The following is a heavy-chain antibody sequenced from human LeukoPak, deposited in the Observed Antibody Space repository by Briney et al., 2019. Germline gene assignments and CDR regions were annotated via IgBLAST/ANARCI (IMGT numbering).Heavy chain of an antibody. CDR1: GYTFTSYG. J-gene: IGHJ5*02. CDR2: ISAYNGNT. D-gene: IGHD2-21*02. V-gene: IGHV1-18*01. Sequence: GASVKVSCKASGYTFTSYGISWVRQAPGQGLEWMGWISAYNGNTNYAQKLQGRVTMTTDTSTSTAYMELRSLRSDDTAVYYCARDSHLTVVVTAIPPWFDPWGQGTLVTVSS. CDR3: ARDSHLTVVVTAIPPWFDP.